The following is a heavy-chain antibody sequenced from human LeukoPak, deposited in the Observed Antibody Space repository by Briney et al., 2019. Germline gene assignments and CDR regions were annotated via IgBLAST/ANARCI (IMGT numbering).Heavy chain of an antibody. CDR2: IYYSGST. J-gene: IGHJ5*02. CDR3: ARGGVPNRGKNWFDP. CDR1: GGSISSSSYY. Sequence: PSETLSLTCTVSGGSISSSSYYWGWIRQPPGKGLEWIGSIYYSGSTYYNPSLKSRVTISVDTSKNQFSLKLSSVTAADTAVYYCARGGVPNRGKNWFDPWGQGTLVTVSS. V-gene: IGHV4-39*07. D-gene: IGHD1-1*01.